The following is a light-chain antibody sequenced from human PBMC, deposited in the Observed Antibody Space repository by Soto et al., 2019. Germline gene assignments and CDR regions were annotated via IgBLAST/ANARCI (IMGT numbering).Light chain of an antibody. CDR3: QQNNNWPLT. CDR1: QSVNRN. CDR2: GAS. V-gene: IGKV3-15*01. Sequence: EIAMTQSPATLSVSPGERATLSCRASQSVNRNLAWYQQRPGQAPRLLISGASTRATGVPARFSGSGSGTDFALTISGLQSEDFAVYFCQQNNNWPLTFGGGTKV. J-gene: IGKJ4*01.